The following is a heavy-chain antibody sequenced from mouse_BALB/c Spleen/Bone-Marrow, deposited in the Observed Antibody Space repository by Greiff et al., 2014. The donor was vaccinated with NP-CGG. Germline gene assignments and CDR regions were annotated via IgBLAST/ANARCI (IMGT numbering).Heavy chain of an antibody. J-gene: IGHJ2*01. V-gene: IGHV1-54*01. D-gene: IGHD3-3*01. CDR1: GYAFTNYL. Sequence: VQRVESGAELVRPGTSVKVSCKASGYAFTNYLIEWVKQRPGQGLEWIGMVNPGSGGTNYNEKFKGEATLTADKSSSTAYMQLSSLTSDDSAVYFCARRDGSYFDYWGQGTTLTVSS. CDR2: VNPGSGGT. CDR3: ARRDGSYFDY.